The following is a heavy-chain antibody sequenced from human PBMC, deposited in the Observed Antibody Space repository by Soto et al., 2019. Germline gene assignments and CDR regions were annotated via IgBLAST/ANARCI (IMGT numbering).Heavy chain of an antibody. Sequence: EVQLVESGGGLVKPGGSLRLSCAASGFTFSNAWMSWVRQAPGKGLEWVGRIKSKTDGGTTDYAAPVKGRFTISRDDSKNTLYLQMNSLKTEDTAVYYCTTDDPPAMLTAGDYWGQGTLVTVSS. CDR1: GFTFSNAW. J-gene: IGHJ4*02. CDR2: IKSKTDGGTT. D-gene: IGHD5-18*01. V-gene: IGHV3-15*01. CDR3: TTDDPPAMLTAGDY.